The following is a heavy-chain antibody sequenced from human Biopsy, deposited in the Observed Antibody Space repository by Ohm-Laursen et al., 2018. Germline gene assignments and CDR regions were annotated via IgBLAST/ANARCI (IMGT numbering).Heavy chain of an antibody. CDR2: INHSGST. J-gene: IGHJ4*02. Sequence: SETLSLTCAVYGGSFTGYYWSWIRQPPGKGLEWIGEINHSGSTNYNPSLKSRVTISLDTSKNQLSLKLSSVTAADTAVYYCARESDSSGYYYRGYWGQGTLVIVSS. CDR3: ARESDSSGYYYRGY. CDR1: GGSFTGYY. D-gene: IGHD3-22*01. V-gene: IGHV4-34*01.